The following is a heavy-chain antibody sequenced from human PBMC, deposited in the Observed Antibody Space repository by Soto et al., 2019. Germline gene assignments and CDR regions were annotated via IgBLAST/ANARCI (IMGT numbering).Heavy chain of an antibody. D-gene: IGHD3-22*01. V-gene: IGHV5-51*01. Sequence: GESLKISCQTSGYSFGKHWIGWVRQLPGKELEWMGVVYPGDSDTIYGPSFQGQVTISADNSITTAYLQWSSLKASDSGIYYCARRAYDSGWPYFDHWGQGVQVTVSS. J-gene: IGHJ4*02. CDR3: ARRAYDSGWPYFDH. CDR1: GYSFGKHW. CDR2: VYPGDSDT.